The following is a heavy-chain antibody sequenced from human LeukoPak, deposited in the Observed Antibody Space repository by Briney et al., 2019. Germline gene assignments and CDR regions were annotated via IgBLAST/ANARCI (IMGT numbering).Heavy chain of an antibody. V-gene: IGHV4-38-2*02. CDR2: IYHSGST. CDR3: ASRAGNRFPPQYYDSSGYPYYFDY. CDR1: GYSISSGYY. J-gene: IGHJ4*02. Sequence: PSETLSLTCTVSGYSISSGYYWGWIRPPPGKGLEWIGSIYHSGSTYYNPSLKSRVTISVDTSKNQFSLKLSSVTAADTAVYYCASRAGNRFPPQYYDSSGYPYYFDYWGQGTLVTVSS. D-gene: IGHD3-22*01.